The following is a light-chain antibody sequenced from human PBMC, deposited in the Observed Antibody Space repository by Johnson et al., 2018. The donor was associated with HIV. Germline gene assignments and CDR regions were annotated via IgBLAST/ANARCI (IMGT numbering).Light chain of an antibody. V-gene: IGLV1-51*02. CDR1: SSNIGNNY. J-gene: IGLJ1*01. CDR3: GTWDSSLSGV. Sequence: QSVLTQPPSVSAAPGQKVTISCSGSSSNIGNNYVSWYQQLPGTAPKLLIYENNKRPSGIPDRFSGSKSGTSATLGITGLQTGDEDDYYCGTWDSSLSGVFGTGTKVTVL. CDR2: ENN.